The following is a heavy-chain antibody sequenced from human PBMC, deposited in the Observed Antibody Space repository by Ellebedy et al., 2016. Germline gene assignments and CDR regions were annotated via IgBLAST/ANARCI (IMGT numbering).Heavy chain of an antibody. J-gene: IGHJ4*02. D-gene: IGHD1-26*01. CDR1: GFSLTTSGMC. CDR3: ARTDGNNAAYYVFDT. CDR2: IDWDDDK. V-gene: IGHV2-70*11. Sequence: SGPTLVKPTQTLTLTCTFSGFSLTTSGMCVSWIRQPPGKALEWLARIDWDDDKYYSTSLRSRLTISKDTSKHQVVLTMTNMDPVDTGTYYCARTDGNNAAYYVFDTWGQGTLVTVSS.